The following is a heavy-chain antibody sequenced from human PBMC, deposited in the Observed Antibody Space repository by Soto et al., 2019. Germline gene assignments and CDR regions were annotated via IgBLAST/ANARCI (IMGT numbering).Heavy chain of an antibody. V-gene: IGHV1-58*01. D-gene: IGHD1-26*01. CDR2: IVVGSGNT. CDR1: GFTFTSSA. Sequence: SVKVSCKASGFTFTSSAVQWVRQARGQRLEWIGWIVVGSGNTNYAQKFQERVTITRDMSTSTAYMELSSLRSEDTAVYYCAAAYSGSYSDALDIWGQGTMVTVSS. J-gene: IGHJ3*02. CDR3: AAAYSGSYSDALDI.